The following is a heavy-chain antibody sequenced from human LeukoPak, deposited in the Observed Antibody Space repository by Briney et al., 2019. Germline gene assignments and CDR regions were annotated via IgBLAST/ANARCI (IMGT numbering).Heavy chain of an antibody. CDR1: GFTFSDYY. V-gene: IGHV3-11*01. J-gene: IGHJ5*02. D-gene: IGHD4-17*01. CDR3: AKHYGDAYNWFDP. CDR2: ISSSGSTI. Sequence: GGSLRLSCAASGFTFSDYYMSWIRQAPGKGLEWVSYISSSGSTIYYADSVKGRFTISRDNAKNSLYLQMDSLRAEDTAVYYCAKHYGDAYNWFDPWGQGTLVTVSS.